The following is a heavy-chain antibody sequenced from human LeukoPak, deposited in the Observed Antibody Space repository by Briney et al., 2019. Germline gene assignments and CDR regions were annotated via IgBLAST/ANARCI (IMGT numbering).Heavy chain of an antibody. D-gene: IGHD1-1*01. CDR3: ARMNWNFDY. CDR1: GGSISSNNYY. Sequence: SETLSLTCTVSGGSISSNNYYWGWIRQPPGKGLEWIGNINNSGNTNYKPSLKSRVTISVDTSKNQFSLKLSSVTAADTAVYYCARMNWNFDYWGQGTLVTVSS. CDR2: INNSGNT. J-gene: IGHJ4*02. V-gene: IGHV4-39*07.